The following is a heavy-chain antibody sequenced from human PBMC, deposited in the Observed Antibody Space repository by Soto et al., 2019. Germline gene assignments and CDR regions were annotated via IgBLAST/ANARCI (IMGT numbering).Heavy chain of an antibody. CDR1: GGSISSGGYS. V-gene: IGHV4-30-2*01. Sequence: SETLSLTCNVSGGSISSGGYSWSWIRQPPGKGLEWIGYIYHSGSTYYNPSLKSRVTISVDRSKNQFSLKLSSVTAADTAVYYCAAGGGLPRYYWGQGTLVTVSS. J-gene: IGHJ4*02. CDR2: IYHSGST. CDR3: AAGGGLPRYY. D-gene: IGHD5-12*01.